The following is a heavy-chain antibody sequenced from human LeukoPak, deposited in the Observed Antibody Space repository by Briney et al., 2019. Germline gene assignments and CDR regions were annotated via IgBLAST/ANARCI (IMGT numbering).Heavy chain of an antibody. Sequence: PSETLSLTCTVSGGSISSGDYYWSWIRQPPGKGLEWIGYIYYSGSTNYNPSLKSRVTISVDTSENQFSLKLSSVTAADTAVYYCARDRSSGWYFDYWGQGTLVTVSS. CDR2: IYYSGST. J-gene: IGHJ4*02. CDR3: ARDRSSGWYFDY. V-gene: IGHV4-61*08. D-gene: IGHD6-19*01. CDR1: GGSISSGDYY.